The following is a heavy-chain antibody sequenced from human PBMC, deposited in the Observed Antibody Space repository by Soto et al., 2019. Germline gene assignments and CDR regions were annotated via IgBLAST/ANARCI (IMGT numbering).Heavy chain of an antibody. J-gene: IGHJ4*02. V-gene: IGHV3-15*07. CDR2: IRSKTDGGTA. Sequence: EVQLVESGGGLVKSGGSLRLSCAASGFIFNNAWMNWVRQAPGRGLEWVGRIRSKTDGGTADYAAPVKGRFTISRDDSKTTLYLQMNSLKIEDTAVYYCTTDPYYYDSSDYYEGVYWGQGTLVTVSS. D-gene: IGHD3-22*01. CDR3: TTDPYYYDSSDYYEGVY. CDR1: GFIFNNAW.